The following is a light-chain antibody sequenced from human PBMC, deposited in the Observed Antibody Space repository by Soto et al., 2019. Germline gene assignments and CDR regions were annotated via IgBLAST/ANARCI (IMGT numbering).Light chain of an antibody. CDR3: QQHINWPLT. CDR2: EAS. J-gene: IGKJ4*01. V-gene: IGKV3-11*01. CDR1: QTVSSS. Sequence: EIVLTPSPATLSLSPGERATLSCRASQTVSSSLAWYQQKPGPAPRLLIYEASNSATGIPARFSGSGSGADFTLTISSLEPEDFALYYCQQHINWPLTFGGGTKVDIK.